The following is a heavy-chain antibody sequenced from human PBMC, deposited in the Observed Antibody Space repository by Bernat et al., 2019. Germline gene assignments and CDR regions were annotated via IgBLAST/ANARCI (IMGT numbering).Heavy chain of an antibody. Sequence: VQLVESGGGVVQPGRSLRLSCAASGFTFSNFAMSWVRQAPGKGLEWVSGISASGAGTYYADSVKGRFTISRDDSKNTLYLQMNSLRAEDTAVYYCAKDCPRGTTSCYVDYWGQGTLVTVSS. CDR3: AKDCPRGTTSCYVDY. D-gene: IGHD2-2*01. V-gene: IGHV3-23*04. CDR2: ISASGAGT. J-gene: IGHJ4*02. CDR1: GFTFSNFA.